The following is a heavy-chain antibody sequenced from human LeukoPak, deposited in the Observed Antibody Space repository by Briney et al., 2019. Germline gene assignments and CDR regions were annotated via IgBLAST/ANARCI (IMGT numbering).Heavy chain of an antibody. CDR3: ATHGYSELRYFDWSTNE. CDR2: IKEDGSEK. CDR1: GFTFSYFG. Sequence: PGGSLRLSCAASGFTFSYFGMHWVRQAPGKGLEWVANIKEDGSEKYYVDSVKGRFTISRDNAKKSLYLQMDSLRAEDTAVYYCATHGYSELRYFDWSTNEWGQGTLVTVSS. J-gene: IGHJ4*02. D-gene: IGHD3-9*01. V-gene: IGHV3-7*01.